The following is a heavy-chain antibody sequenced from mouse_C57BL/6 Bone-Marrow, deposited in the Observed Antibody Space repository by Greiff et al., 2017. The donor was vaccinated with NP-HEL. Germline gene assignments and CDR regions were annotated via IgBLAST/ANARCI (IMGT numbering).Heavy chain of an antibody. CDR3: ARLGYYYGSSYWYFDV. Sequence: VQLQQSGPELVQPGASVKISCKASGYAFSSSWMNWVKPRPGTGLEWIGRIYPGDGDTTFNGKFKGKATLTADKSSSTAYMQLSSLTSEDSAVYFCARLGYYYGSSYWYFDVWGTGTTVTVSS. CDR2: IYPGDGDT. J-gene: IGHJ1*03. D-gene: IGHD1-1*01. CDR1: GYAFSSSW. V-gene: IGHV1-82*01.